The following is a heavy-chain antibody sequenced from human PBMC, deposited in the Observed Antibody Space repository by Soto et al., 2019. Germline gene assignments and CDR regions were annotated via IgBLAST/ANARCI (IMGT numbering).Heavy chain of an antibody. V-gene: IGHV3-11*01. CDR1: GFTFSDYY. J-gene: IGHJ5*02. D-gene: IGHD3-9*01. CDR3: AAGSHDILTGYSGFDP. Sequence: GGSLRLSCAASGFTFSDYYMSWIRQAPGKGLEWVSYISSSGSTIYYADSVKGRFTISRDNAKNSLYLQMNSLRAEDTAVYYCAAGSHDILTGYSGFDPWGQGTLVTVSS. CDR2: ISSSGSTI.